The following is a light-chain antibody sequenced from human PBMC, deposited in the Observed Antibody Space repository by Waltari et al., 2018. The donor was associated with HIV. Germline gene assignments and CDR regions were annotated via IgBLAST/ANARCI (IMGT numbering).Light chain of an antibody. CDR3: CSYGGTWTNVV. CDR2: DVL. CDR1: SGGFSNYNY. Sequence: SALTQPRSVSGSPGQSVTISCTGTSGGFSNYNYVSWYQQHPGKAPKLIIYDVLKCPSGVPDRFSGSKSGNTASLTISGLQADDEADYYCCSYGGTWTNVVFGGGTELTVL. V-gene: IGLV2-11*01. J-gene: IGLJ2*01.